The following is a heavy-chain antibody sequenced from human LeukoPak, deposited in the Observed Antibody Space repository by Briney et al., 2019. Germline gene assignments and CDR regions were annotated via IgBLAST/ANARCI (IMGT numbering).Heavy chain of an antibody. V-gene: IGHV3-74*01. CDR1: GFTFTSSA. Sequence: PGGALRLACAASGFTFTSSAMSWVGQAPGQGLGWVSAISGDGRSTSSADSVKGRFTISRDNAKNTMYLQMNSLRDEDTAVYYCARETLFCSGGYCYHDIWGQGTMVTVSS. D-gene: IGHD2-15*01. CDR2: ISGDGRST. J-gene: IGHJ3*02. CDR3: ARETLFCSGGYCYHDI.